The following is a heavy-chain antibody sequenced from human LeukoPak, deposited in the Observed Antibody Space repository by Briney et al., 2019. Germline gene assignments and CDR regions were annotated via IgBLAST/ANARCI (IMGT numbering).Heavy chain of an antibody. CDR2: ISAYNGNT. CDR1: GYTFTSYG. Sequence: ASGKVSCKASGYTFTSYGISWVRQAPGQGLEWMGWISAYNGNTNYAQKLQGRVTMTTDTSTSTAYMELRSLRSDDTAVYYCARRIAAQNWFDPWGQGTLVTVSS. D-gene: IGHD6-13*01. CDR3: ARRIAAQNWFDP. V-gene: IGHV1-18*01. J-gene: IGHJ5*02.